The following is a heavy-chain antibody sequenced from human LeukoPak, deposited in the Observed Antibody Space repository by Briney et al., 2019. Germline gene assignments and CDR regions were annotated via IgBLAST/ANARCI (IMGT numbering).Heavy chain of an antibody. J-gene: IGHJ4*02. Sequence: SETLSLTCAVYGGSFSGYYWSWIRQPPGKGLEWIGEINHSGSANYNPSLKSRVTISVDTSKNQFSLKLSSVTAADTAVHYCASRFQVRGVIADYWGQGTLVTVSS. D-gene: IGHD3-10*01. CDR1: GGSFSGYY. CDR3: ASRFQVRGVIADY. V-gene: IGHV4-34*01. CDR2: INHSGSA.